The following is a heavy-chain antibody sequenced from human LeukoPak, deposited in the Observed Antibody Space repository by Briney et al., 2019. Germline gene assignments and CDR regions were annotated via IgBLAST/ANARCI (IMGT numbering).Heavy chain of an antibody. CDR1: GYTFTSYG. J-gene: IGHJ4*02. CDR3: ARAETYYYDSL. Sequence: ASVKVSCKASGYTFTSYGISWVRQAPGQGLEWMGWISAYDGNTNYAQKLQGRVTMTTDTSTSTAYMELRSLRSDDTAVNYCARAETYYYDSLWGQGTLVTVSS. D-gene: IGHD3-22*01. V-gene: IGHV1-18*01. CDR2: ISAYDGNT.